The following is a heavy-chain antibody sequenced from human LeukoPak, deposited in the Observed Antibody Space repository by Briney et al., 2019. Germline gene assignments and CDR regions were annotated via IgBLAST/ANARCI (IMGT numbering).Heavy chain of an antibody. V-gene: IGHV3-20*04. CDR1: GFTFDDYG. Sequence: PGGSLRLSCAASGFTFDDYGMSWVRQAPGKGLEWVSGINWNGGSTGYADSVKGRFTISRDNSKNTLYLQMGSLRAEDMAVYYCGKSLGGITYGPGYYGGQGTLVTVSS. J-gene: IGHJ4*02. CDR2: INWNGGST. D-gene: IGHD3-16*01. CDR3: GKSLGGITYGPGYY.